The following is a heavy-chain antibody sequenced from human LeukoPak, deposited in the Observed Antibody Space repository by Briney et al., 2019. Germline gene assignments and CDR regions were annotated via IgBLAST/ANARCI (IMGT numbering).Heavy chain of an antibody. J-gene: IGHJ4*02. V-gene: IGHV4-34*01. CDR1: GGSFSGYY. D-gene: IGHD1-1*01. CDR2: INHSGST. Sequence: SETLSLTCAVYGGSFSGYYWSWIRQPPGKGLEWIGEINHSGSTNYNAYFKNRVTISVDDTKKKFSLKLSYVIAADSAVYYWWRGTWNVTRLYGVPPPLDYWGQGTLVTVSS. CDR3: WRGTWNVTRLYGVPPPLDY.